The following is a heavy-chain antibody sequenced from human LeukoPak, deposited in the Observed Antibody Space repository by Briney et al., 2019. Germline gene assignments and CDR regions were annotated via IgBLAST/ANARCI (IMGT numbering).Heavy chain of an antibody. CDR3: ARDQSGAYIFDY. V-gene: IGHV4-59*11. CDR2: IYYSGIT. D-gene: IGHD1-26*01. Sequence: PSETLSLTCTVSGGSISSHYWSWIRQFLGKGLEWIGSIYYSGITSYNPSLKSRVTLSVHTSKNQFSLRLSSVAAADTAVYYCARDQSGAYIFDYWGQGTLVTVSS. CDR1: GGSISSHY. J-gene: IGHJ4*02.